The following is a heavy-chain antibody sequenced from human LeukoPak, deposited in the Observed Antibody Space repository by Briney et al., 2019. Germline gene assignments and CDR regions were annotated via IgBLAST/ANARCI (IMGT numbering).Heavy chain of an antibody. D-gene: IGHD6-6*01. Sequence: SETLSLTCSVSGGSTTGYFWTWIRQPPGKGPEWIGYVYYKGDTSYSPSLDSRVSISVDTSKNQFSLKLSSVTAADTAVYYCARPYSSSGKDYWGQGALVTVSS. J-gene: IGHJ4*02. CDR1: GGSTTGYF. V-gene: IGHV4-59*08. CDR3: ARPYSSSGKDY. CDR2: VYYKGDT.